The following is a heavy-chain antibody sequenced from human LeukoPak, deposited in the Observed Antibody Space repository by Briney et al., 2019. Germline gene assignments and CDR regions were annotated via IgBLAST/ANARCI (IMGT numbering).Heavy chain of an antibody. V-gene: IGHV4-31*03. CDR1: GVSISSGGYY. Sequence: SETLSLTCTVSGVSISSGGYYWSWIRQHPGKGLEWIGYIYYSGSTYYNPSLQGRVTILVDTSKHQFSLKLNSVTAADTAVYYCARDHIVVVPAGKHYYYYYGMDVWGQGTTVTVSS. CDR3: ARDHIVVVPAGKHYYYYYGMDV. J-gene: IGHJ6*02. CDR2: IYYSGST. D-gene: IGHD2-2*01.